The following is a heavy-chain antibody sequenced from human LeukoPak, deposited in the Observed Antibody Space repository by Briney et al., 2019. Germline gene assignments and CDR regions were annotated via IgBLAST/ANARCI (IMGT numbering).Heavy chain of an antibody. D-gene: IGHD2-2*01. Sequence: GGSLRLSCAASGFTFSSYGMHWVRQAPGKGLEWVAFIRYDGSNKYYADSVKGRFTISRDNSKNTLYLQINSLRAEDTAVYYCAKFNRQYCSSTSCYGGFDYWGQGTLVTVSS. CDR1: GFTFSSYG. V-gene: IGHV3-30*02. CDR3: AKFNRQYCSSTSCYGGFDY. CDR2: IRYDGSNK. J-gene: IGHJ4*02.